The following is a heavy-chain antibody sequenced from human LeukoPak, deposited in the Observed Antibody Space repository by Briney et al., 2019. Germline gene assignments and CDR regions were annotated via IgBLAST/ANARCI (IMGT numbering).Heavy chain of an antibody. J-gene: IGHJ4*02. Sequence: SETLSLTCTVSGGSISGYYWSWIRQPPGKGLEWIGEINHSGSTNYNPSLKSRVTISVDTSKNQFSLKLSSVTAADTAVYYCARGARYWGQGTLVTVSS. CDR3: ARGARY. V-gene: IGHV4-34*01. CDR1: GGSISGYY. CDR2: INHSGST.